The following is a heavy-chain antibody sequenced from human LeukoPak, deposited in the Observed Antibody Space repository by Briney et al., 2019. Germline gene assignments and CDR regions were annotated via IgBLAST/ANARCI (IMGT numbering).Heavy chain of an antibody. V-gene: IGHV4-4*07. CDR2: IYTSGST. J-gene: IGHJ5*02. CDR3: ARDSPVHPNRWFDP. CDR1: GGSISSDY. D-gene: IGHD1-1*01. Sequence: SETLSLTCTVSGGSISSDYWSWIRQPDGKGLEWLGRIYTSGSTNYNPSLKSRVSMSVDTSTNQFSLKLSSVTAADTAVYYCARDSPVHPNRWFDPWGQGTLVIVSS.